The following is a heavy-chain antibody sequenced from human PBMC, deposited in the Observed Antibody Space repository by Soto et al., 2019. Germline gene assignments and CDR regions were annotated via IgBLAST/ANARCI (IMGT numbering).Heavy chain of an antibody. CDR1: GDSVSSSSVA. CDR3: ASRPYSGSFTGYYYYGMDV. D-gene: IGHD1-26*01. V-gene: IGHV6-1*01. J-gene: IGHJ6*02. CDR2: TYYRSRWYS. Sequence: SQTLSLTCVISGDSVSSSSVAWNWVRQSPSRGLEWLGRTYYRSRWYSDFAVSVRGRIVINADTSKNQFSPQLNSVTPEDTAVYYCASRPYSGSFTGYYYYGMDVWGQGTTVTVSS.